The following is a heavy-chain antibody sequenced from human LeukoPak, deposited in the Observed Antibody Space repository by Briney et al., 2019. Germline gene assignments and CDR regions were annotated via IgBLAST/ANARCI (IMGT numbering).Heavy chain of an antibody. Sequence: SETLSLTCTVSGGSISSSSYYWGWIRQPQGKGLEWIGSIYYSGSTYYNPSLKSRVTISVDTSKNQFSLKLSSVTAADTAVYYCARRPYYDFWSGYYTGIVDYWGQGTLVTVSS. CDR2: IYYSGST. V-gene: IGHV4-39*01. J-gene: IGHJ4*02. CDR1: GGSISSSSYY. CDR3: ARRPYYDFWSGYYTGIVDY. D-gene: IGHD3-3*01.